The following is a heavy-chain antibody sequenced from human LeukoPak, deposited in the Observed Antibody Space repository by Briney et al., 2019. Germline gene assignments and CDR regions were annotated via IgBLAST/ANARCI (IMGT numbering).Heavy chain of an antibody. CDR2: ISWNSGSI. Sequence: PGRSLRLSCAASGFTFDDYAMHWVRQAPGKGLEWVSGISWNSGSIGYADSVKGRFTISRDNAKNSLYLQMNSLRAEDTALYYCAKDITYYDSSGYWSVVYWGQGTLVTVSS. J-gene: IGHJ4*02. V-gene: IGHV3-9*01. D-gene: IGHD3-22*01. CDR1: GFTFDDYA. CDR3: AKDITYYDSSGYWSVVY.